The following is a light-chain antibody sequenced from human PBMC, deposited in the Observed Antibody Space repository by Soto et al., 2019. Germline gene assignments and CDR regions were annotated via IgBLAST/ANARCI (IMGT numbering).Light chain of an antibody. CDR1: QSVLYSSNNKNY. V-gene: IGKV4-1*01. CDR3: QQYYSPWT. J-gene: IGKJ1*01. Sequence: DIVLTQSPDSLAVSLGERATINCKSCQSVLYSSNNKNYLAWYQQKPGQPPKLLIYWASTRESRVPDRFSGSGSGTDFTLTISSLQAEDVAVYYCQQYYSPWTFGQGTKVEIK. CDR2: WAS.